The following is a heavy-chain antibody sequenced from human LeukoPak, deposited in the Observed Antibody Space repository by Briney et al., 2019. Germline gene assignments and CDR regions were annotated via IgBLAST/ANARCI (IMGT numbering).Heavy chain of an antibody. J-gene: IGHJ4*02. V-gene: IGHV4-39*01. CDR1: GDSISSSSYY. CDR2: IYYSGST. Sequence: PSETLSLTCAVSGDSISSSSYYWGWIRQPPGKGLEYIGSIYYSGSTYYNPSLKSRVTISVDTSKNQFSLKLTSVTAADTAVYYCARYFGTTGTPNYWGQGTLVTVSS. CDR3: ARYFGTTGTPNY. D-gene: IGHD1-1*01.